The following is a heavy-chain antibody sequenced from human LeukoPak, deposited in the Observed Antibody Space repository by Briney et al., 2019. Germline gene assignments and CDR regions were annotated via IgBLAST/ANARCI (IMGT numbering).Heavy chain of an antibody. D-gene: IGHD2-2*01. CDR1: GGTFSSHA. V-gene: IGHV1-69*04. CDR3: ARDSDGVVVVPAARGWDNWFDP. CDR2: IIPILGIA. J-gene: IGHJ5*02. Sequence: ASVKVSCKVSGGTFSSHAISWVRQAPGQGLEWMGRIIPILGIANYAQKFQGRVTITADKSASTAYMELSSLRSEDTAVYYCARDSDGVVVVPAARGWDNWFDPWGQGTLVTVSS.